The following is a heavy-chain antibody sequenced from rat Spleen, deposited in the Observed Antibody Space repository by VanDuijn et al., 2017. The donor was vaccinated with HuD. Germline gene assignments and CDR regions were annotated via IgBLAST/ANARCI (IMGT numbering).Heavy chain of an antibody. CDR1: GFTFTNYD. CDR2: ISTGGTNT. Sequence: EVRLVESGGGLVQPGRSLKLSCAASGFTFTNYDMAWVRQAPTKGLEWIASISTGGTNTYYRGSVKGRFTVSRDNAKSTLYLQMDSLRSEDTATYYCARHWGYWGQGVMVTVSS. J-gene: IGHJ2*01. D-gene: IGHD4-6*01. V-gene: IGHV5-25*01. CDR3: ARHWGY.